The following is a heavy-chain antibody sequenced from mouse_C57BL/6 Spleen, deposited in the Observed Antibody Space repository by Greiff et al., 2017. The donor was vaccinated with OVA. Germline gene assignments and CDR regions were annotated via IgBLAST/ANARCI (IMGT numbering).Heavy chain of an antibody. CDR1: GYTFTDYE. J-gene: IGHJ3*01. CDR3: TRGGNYGFAY. Sequence: VQLQQSGAELVRPGASVTLSCKASGYTFTDYEMHWVKQTPVHGLEWIGAIDPETGGTAYNQKFKGKAILTADKSSSTAYMELRSLPSEDSAVYYCTRGGNYGFAYWGQGTLVTVSA. D-gene: IGHD2-1*01. CDR2: IDPETGGT. V-gene: IGHV1-15*01.